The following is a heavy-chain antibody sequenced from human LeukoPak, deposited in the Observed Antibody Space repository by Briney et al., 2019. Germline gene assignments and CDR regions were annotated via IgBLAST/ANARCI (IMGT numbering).Heavy chain of an antibody. V-gene: IGHV1-69*04. D-gene: IGHD4-23*01. Sequence: GASVKVSCKASGGTFTSYAISWVRQAPGQGLEWMGRIIPILGIANYAQKFQGRVTITADKSTSTAYMELSSLRSEDTAVYYCARDLRWYFDYWGQGTLVTVSS. J-gene: IGHJ4*02. CDR1: GGTFTSYA. CDR3: ARDLRWYFDY. CDR2: IIPILGIA.